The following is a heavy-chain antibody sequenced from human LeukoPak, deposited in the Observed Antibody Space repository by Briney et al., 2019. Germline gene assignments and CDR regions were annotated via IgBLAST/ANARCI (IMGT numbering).Heavy chain of an antibody. CDR2: FYTSGNT. V-gene: IGHV4-4*07. J-gene: IGHJ4*02. CDR1: GGSFSGYY. CDR3: ARDDIGISAVGAY. D-gene: IGHD6-13*01. Sequence: NPSETLSLTYSVSGGSFSGYYSSWVRQPAGKGLEWIGRFYTSGNTNYNPSLKSRVTMSVDASKNKFFLKLSSVTAADTAVYYCARDDIGISAVGAYWGQGTLVTVSS.